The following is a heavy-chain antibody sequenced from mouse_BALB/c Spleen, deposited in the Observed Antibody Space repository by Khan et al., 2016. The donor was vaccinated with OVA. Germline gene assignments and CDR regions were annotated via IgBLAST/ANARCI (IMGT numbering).Heavy chain of an antibody. D-gene: IGHD1-1*01. CDR3: ARIKKIVATYFDY. V-gene: IGHV1S81*02. Sequence: QVQLQQSGAELVKAGASVKMSCKAFGYTFTSYWMHWVKQRLGQGLEWFAETNPTNGRTYYNEKFKSKATLTVDKSSSTAYMLLSGPTCEDSAVYYCARIKKIVATYFDYWGQGTTLTVSS. CDR2: TNPTNGRT. CDR1: GYTFTSYW. J-gene: IGHJ2*01.